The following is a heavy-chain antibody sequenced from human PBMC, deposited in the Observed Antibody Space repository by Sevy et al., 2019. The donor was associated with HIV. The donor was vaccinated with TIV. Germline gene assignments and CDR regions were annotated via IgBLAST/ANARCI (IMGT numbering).Heavy chain of an antibody. V-gene: IGHV3-30*02. J-gene: IGHJ6*02. D-gene: IGHD6-19*01. CDR3: AKDYSTGWYGYYYGMDV. CDR1: GFIFSSFG. Sequence: GESLKISCAASGFIFSSFGMHWVRQAPGKGLEWVAFIHYKGSDKYYADAVKGRYTISRDNSKNTVYLQMSSLRAEDTAGYYCAKDYSTGWYGYYYGMDVRGQGTTVTVSS. CDR2: IHYKGSDK.